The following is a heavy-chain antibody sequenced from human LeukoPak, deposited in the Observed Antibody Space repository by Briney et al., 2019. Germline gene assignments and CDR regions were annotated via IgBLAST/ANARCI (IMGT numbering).Heavy chain of an antibody. D-gene: IGHD3-10*01. V-gene: IGHV3-23*01. J-gene: IGHJ4*02. CDR2: ISDSGGYT. CDR3: AKLGNFASGSYSD. Sequence: PGGSLRLSCAASGFTFSSFAMSWVRQALGKGLEWVSTISDSGGYTYYADSVKGRFTISRDNSKNTLYLHMNSLRAEDTAVYCCAKLGNFASGSYSDWGQGTLVTVSS. CDR1: GFTFSSFA.